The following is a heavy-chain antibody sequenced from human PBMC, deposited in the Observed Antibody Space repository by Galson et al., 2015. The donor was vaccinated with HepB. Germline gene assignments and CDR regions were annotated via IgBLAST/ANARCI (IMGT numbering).Heavy chain of an antibody. Sequence: SLRLSCAASGFTFSNAWMSWVRQAPGKGLEWVGRIKSKTDGGTTDYAAPVKGRFTISRDDSKNTLYLQMNSLKTEDTAVYYCTTDRLYYYDSSGYYDPGYWGQGTLVTVSS. CDR3: TTDRLYYYDSSGYYDPGY. V-gene: IGHV3-15*01. CDR2: IKSKTDGGTT. J-gene: IGHJ4*02. D-gene: IGHD3-22*01. CDR1: GFTFSNAW.